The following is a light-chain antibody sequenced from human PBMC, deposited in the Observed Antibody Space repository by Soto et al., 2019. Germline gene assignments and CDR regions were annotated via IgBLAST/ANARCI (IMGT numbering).Light chain of an antibody. J-gene: IGKJ3*01. CDR2: GAS. V-gene: IGKV3-20*01. CDR1: ETISSHY. Sequence: PGDRATLSCRASETISSHYIAWYQQKPGQAPRLLIFGASTRATGIPDRFSGSWSGTDFTLTISRLEPEDFAVYYCQNFGDSPFTFGPGTKVDIK. CDR3: QNFGDSPFT.